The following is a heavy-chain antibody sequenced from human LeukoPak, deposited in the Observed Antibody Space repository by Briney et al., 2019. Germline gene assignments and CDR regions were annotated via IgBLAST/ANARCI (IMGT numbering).Heavy chain of an antibody. D-gene: IGHD3-3*01. CDR1: GFTFSSYG. V-gene: IGHV3-30*18. Sequence: GGSLRLSCAASGFTFSSYGMHWVRQAPGKGLEWVAVISYDGSNKYYADSVKGRFTISRDNSKNTLYLQMNSLRAEDTAVYYCAKGFWSGDAYYYYGMDVWGQGTTVTVSS. CDR2: ISYDGSNK. J-gene: IGHJ6*02. CDR3: AKGFWSGDAYYYYGMDV.